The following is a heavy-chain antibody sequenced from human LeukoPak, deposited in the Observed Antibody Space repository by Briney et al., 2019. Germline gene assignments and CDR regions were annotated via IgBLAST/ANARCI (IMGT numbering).Heavy chain of an antibody. Sequence: ATVKVPCKASGYTFTGYYMHWVRQAPGQGLEWMGWINPNGGGTNYAQKFQGRVTMTRDTSISTAYMELSRLRSDDTAVYYCARDPGGGIAVVPAALGFDYWGQGTLVIVSS. CDR1: GYTFTGYY. V-gene: IGHV1-2*02. D-gene: IGHD2-2*01. CDR2: INPNGGGT. CDR3: ARDPGGGIAVVPAALGFDY. J-gene: IGHJ4*02.